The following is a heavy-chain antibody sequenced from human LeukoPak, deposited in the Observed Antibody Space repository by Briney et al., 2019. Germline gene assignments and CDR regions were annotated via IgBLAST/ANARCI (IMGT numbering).Heavy chain of an antibody. CDR1: GGSISSSPYY. Sequence: SETLSLTCTVSGGSISSSPYYWGWIRQPPGKGLEWIGSIYYSGTTHYNPSLESRVTISVDTSKNQFSLKLSSVTAADTAVYHCARSDWYSGYYSNWGQGTLVTVSS. J-gene: IGHJ4*02. CDR2: IYYSGTT. D-gene: IGHD3-22*01. CDR3: ARSDWYSGYYSN. V-gene: IGHV4-39*07.